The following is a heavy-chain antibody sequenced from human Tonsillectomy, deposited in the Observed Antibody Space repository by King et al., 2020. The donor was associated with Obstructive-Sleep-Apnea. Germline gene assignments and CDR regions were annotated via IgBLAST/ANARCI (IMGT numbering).Heavy chain of an antibody. CDR2: ISYDGSNK. CDR3: ARDSYCSGGSCYSHFDY. Sequence: VQLVQSGGGVVQPGRSLRLSCVASGFTFSNYAMHWVRQAPGKGLEWVAVISYDGSNKYYVDSVKGRFTISRDNSKNTLYLEMNSLRAEDTAVYYCARDSYCSGGSCYSHFDYWGQGTLVTVSS. J-gene: IGHJ4*02. D-gene: IGHD2-15*01. CDR1: GFTFSNYA. V-gene: IGHV3-30-3*01.